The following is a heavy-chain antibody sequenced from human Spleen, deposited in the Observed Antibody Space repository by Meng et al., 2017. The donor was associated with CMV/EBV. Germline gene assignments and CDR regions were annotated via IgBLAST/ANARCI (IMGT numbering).Heavy chain of an antibody. J-gene: IGHJ4*02. V-gene: IGHV1-2*02. CDR2: INPNSGDT. Sequence: ASVKVSCKASGYTFTSYDINWVRQATGQGLEWMGWINPNSGDTNYAHNFQGRVTMSRDTSITTAYMEVSRLRSDDTAVYYCARALQLTSPNYYDGSAYYFDLDYFDYWGQGTLVTVSS. CDR1: GYTFTSYD. D-gene: IGHD3-22*01. CDR3: ARALQLTSPNYYDGSAYYFDLDYFDY.